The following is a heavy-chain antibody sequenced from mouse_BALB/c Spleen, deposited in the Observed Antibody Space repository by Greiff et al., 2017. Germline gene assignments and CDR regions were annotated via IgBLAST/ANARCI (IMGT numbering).Heavy chain of an antibody. J-gene: IGHJ4*01. CDR1: GYTFSSYW. Sequence: QVQLQQSGAELMKPGASVKISCKATGYTFSSYWIEWVKQRPGHGLEWIGEILPGSGSTNYNEKFKGKATFTADTSSNTAYMQLSSLTSEDSAVYYCASIYYDYDGRSYHYAMDYWGQGTSVTVSS. V-gene: IGHV1-9*01. CDR2: ILPGSGST. D-gene: IGHD2-4*01. CDR3: ASIYYDYDGRSYHYAMDY.